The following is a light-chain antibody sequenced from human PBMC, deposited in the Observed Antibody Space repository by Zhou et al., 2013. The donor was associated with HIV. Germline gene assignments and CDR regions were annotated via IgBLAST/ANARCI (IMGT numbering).Light chain of an antibody. CDR1: QSVSSSY. Sequence: EIVLTQSPGTLSLSPGERATLSCWASQSVSSSYLAWYQQKPGQAPRLLISDTSNRATAIPDRFSGSGSGTDFTLTIGRLEPEDFAVYYCQQYGSSPPTFGQGTKVEIK. J-gene: IGKJ1*01. V-gene: IGKV3-20*01. CDR3: QQYGSSPPT. CDR2: DTS.